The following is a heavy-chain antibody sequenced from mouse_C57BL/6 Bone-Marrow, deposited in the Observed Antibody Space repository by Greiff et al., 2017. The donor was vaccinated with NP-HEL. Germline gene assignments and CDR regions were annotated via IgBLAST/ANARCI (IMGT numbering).Heavy chain of an antibody. CDR2: IYPGDGDT. Sequence: QVQLQQSGPELVKPGASVKISCKASGYAFSSSWMNWVKQRPGKGLEWIGRIYPGDGDTNYNGKFKGKATLTADKSSSTAYMLLSSLTSADSAVYFCARLSYYYGSEDYWGQGTTLTVSS. J-gene: IGHJ2*01. CDR1: GYAFSSSW. CDR3: ARLSYYYGSEDY. V-gene: IGHV1-82*01. D-gene: IGHD1-1*01.